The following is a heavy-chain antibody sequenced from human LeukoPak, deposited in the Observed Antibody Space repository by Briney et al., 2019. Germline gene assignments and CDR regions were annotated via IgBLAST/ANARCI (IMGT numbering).Heavy chain of an antibody. J-gene: IGHJ6*02. V-gene: IGHV3-74*01. Sequence: GGSLRLSCAASGFTFSSYSMNWVRQAPGKGLVWVSRISPEGSGTTYADSVKGRFTISRDNAKNTLYLQMNSLRDEDAAVYHCTRVQAGRSGLMDVWGRGTTVTVSS. CDR2: ISPEGSGT. CDR1: GFTFSSYS. CDR3: TRVQAGRSGLMDV. D-gene: IGHD2-8*02.